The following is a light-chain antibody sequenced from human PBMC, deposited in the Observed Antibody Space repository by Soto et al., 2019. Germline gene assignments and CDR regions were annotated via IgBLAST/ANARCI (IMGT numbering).Light chain of an antibody. V-gene: IGLV2-8*01. CDR2: EVT. CDR3: SSYTGGSPSYV. CDR1: SSDVGGYDY. J-gene: IGLJ1*01. Sequence: LTQPPSASGSPGQSVTISCTGTSSDVGGYDYVSWYQQHPGKAPKLMIYEVTIRPSGVSDRFSGSKSGNTASLTVSGLQAEDEADYYCSSYTGGSPSYVFGTGTKVTVL.